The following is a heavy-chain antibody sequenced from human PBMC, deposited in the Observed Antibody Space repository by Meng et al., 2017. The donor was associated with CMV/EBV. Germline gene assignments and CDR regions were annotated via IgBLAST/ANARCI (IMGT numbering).Heavy chain of an antibody. Sequence: SVKVSCKASGGTSSSYAISWVRQAPGQGLEWMGGIIPIFGTANYAQKFQGRVTITTDESTSTAYMELSSLRSEDTAVYYCARTVVVPAAPEGWFDPWGQGTLVTVSS. CDR1: GGTSSSYA. CDR3: ARTVVVPAAPEGWFDP. D-gene: IGHD2-2*01. CDR2: IIPIFGTA. V-gene: IGHV1-69*05. J-gene: IGHJ5*02.